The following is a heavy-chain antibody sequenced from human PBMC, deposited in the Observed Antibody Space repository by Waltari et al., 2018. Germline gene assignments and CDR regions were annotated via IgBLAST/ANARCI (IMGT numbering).Heavy chain of an antibody. V-gene: IGHV1-3*01. CDR1: GYTFTSYA. CDR3: ARVRYDDSSGYYLKTAYFQH. J-gene: IGHJ1*01. CDR2: INAVKGNT. D-gene: IGHD3-22*01. Sequence: QVQLVQSGAEVKKPGASVKVSCKASGYTFTSYAMHWVRQAPGQRLEWMGWINAVKGNTKYSHKFQGRVTITRDTSASTAYMELSSLRSEDTAVYYCARVRYDDSSGYYLKTAYFQHWGQGTLVTVSS.